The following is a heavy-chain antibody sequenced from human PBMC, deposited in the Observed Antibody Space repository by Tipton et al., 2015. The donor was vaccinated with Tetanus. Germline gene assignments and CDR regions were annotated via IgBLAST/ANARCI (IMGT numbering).Heavy chain of an antibody. Sequence: SLRLSCAASGFTFSSYSMNWVRQAPGKGLEWVSSISSSSSYIYYADSVKGRFTISRDNAKNSLYLQMNSLRAEDTAVYYCARVPMKGEGNDAFDIWGQGTMVTVSS. CDR1: GFTFSSYS. D-gene: IGHD1-26*01. CDR2: ISSSSSYI. V-gene: IGHV3-21*01. CDR3: ARVPMKGEGNDAFDI. J-gene: IGHJ3*02.